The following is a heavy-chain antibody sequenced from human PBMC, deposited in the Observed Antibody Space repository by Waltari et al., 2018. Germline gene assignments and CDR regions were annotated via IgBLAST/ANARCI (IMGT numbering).Heavy chain of an antibody. D-gene: IGHD1-1*01. J-gene: IGHJ4*02. V-gene: IGHV1-69*01. CDR3: ARLEMATTGDY. CDR2: ISPIFGTA. Sequence: QVQLVQSGAEVKKPGSSVKVSCKASGGTFSSYAISWVRQAPGQGLEWMGGISPIFGTANYAQKFQGRVTITADETTSTAYMELSSLRSEDTAVYYCARLEMATTGDYWGQGTLVTVSS. CDR1: GGTFSSYA.